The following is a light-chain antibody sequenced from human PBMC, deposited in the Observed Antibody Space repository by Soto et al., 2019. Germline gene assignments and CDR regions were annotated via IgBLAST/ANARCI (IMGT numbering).Light chain of an antibody. CDR3: CSFAGGSTYVV. Sequence: QSALTQPASVSGSPGQSITISCTGTSSDVGGYNYVSWYQQHPGKAPKLMIYEVNYRPSGVSNRFSGSKSGNTASLTISGLLAEDEADYHCCSFAGGSTYVVFGGGTKLTVL. CDR2: EVN. V-gene: IGLV2-23*02. J-gene: IGLJ2*01. CDR1: SSDVGGYNY.